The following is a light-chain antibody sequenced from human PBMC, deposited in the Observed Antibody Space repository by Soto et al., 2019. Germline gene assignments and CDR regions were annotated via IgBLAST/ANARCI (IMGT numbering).Light chain of an antibody. J-gene: IGKJ1*01. V-gene: IGKV3-15*01. CDR3: QHWWT. Sequence: EIVMTQSPATLSVSPGERATLSCRASQSVSSNLAWYQQKPGQAPRLLIYGASTRATGIPARFSGSGSGTEFTLTISSLQPEDSATYFCQHWWTFGQGTKVDIK. CDR1: QSVSSN. CDR2: GAS.